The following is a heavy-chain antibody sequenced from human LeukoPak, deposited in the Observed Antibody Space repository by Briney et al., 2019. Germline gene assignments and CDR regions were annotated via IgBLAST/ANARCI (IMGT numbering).Heavy chain of an antibody. CDR3: VKDWHILTGRNCFDP. J-gene: IGHJ5*02. D-gene: IGHD3-9*01. V-gene: IGHV1-18*04. CDR2: VSSYNGDT. CDR1: GYTFTSYH. Sequence: GASVKVSCKASGYTFTSYHMHWVRQAPGQGLEWMGWVSSYNGDTNYAQKFQGRVTMSTDTSTSTAYMELRSLRFDDTAIYYCVKDWHILTGRNCFDPWGQGTLVTVSS.